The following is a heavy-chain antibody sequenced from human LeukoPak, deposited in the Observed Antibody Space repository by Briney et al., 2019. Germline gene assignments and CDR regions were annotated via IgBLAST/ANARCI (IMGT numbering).Heavy chain of an antibody. CDR1: GYTFADYF. CDR2: INPNSGGT. V-gene: IGHV1-2*02. Sequence: GASVKVSCKASGYTFADYFVHWVRQAPGQRLEWLGWINPNSGGTNYAQKFQGRVTMTTDTSISTAYMDLSGLTSDDTAIYYCASSMISVTYYLDFWGQGTLVTVSS. D-gene: IGHD3-22*01. CDR3: ASSMISVTYYLDF. J-gene: IGHJ4*02.